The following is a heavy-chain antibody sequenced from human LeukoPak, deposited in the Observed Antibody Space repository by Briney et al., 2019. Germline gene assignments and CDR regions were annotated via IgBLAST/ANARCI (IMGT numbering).Heavy chain of an antibody. CDR3: ARDYYDSSGYQDHWYFDL. V-gene: IGHV1-2*06. J-gene: IGHJ2*01. D-gene: IGHD3-22*01. CDR2: INPNSGGT. Sequence: ASVKVSCKASGYTFTGYYMHWVRQAPGQGLEWMGRINPNSGGTNYAQKFQGRVTMTRDTSISTAYMELSRLRSDDTAVYYCARDYYDSSGYQDHWYFDLWGRGTLVTVSS. CDR1: GYTFTGYY.